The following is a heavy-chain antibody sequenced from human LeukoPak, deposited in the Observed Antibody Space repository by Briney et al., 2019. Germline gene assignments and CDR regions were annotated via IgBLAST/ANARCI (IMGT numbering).Heavy chain of an antibody. Sequence: PGGSLRLSYAASGFTFSSYSMNWVRQAPGKGLEWVSSFSVTAHTAHYADSVKGRFTVSRDTSKSTLYLQMKSLRVEDTAVYYCAKESKSTSCWYYFDSWGQGTLVTVSS. CDR1: GFTFSSYS. D-gene: IGHD2-2*01. V-gene: IGHV3-23*01. CDR2: FSVTAHTA. CDR3: AKESKSTSCWYYFDS. J-gene: IGHJ4*02.